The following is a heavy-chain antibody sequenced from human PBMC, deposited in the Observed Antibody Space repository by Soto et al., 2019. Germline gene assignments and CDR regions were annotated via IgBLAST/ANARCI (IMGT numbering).Heavy chain of an antibody. CDR1: GVTFSSYA. CDR2: ISYDGSNK. D-gene: IGHD2-15*01. V-gene: IGHV3-30-3*01. CDR3: ARVGLRYCSGGSCYSVFQH. J-gene: IGHJ1*01. Sequence: PGGSLRLSCAASGVTFSSYAMDGVRQAPGKGLEWVAVISYDGSNKYYADSVKGRFTISRDNSKNTLYLQMNSLRAEDTAVYYCARVGLRYCSGGSCYSVFQHWGQGTLVTVSS.